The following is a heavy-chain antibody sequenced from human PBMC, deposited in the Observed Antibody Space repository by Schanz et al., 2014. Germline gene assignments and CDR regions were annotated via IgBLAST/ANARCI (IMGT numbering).Heavy chain of an antibody. D-gene: IGHD6-6*01. CDR3: ARDQSPYTNSSDVRYFDC. Sequence: QGQLVESGGGVVQPGRSLRLSCAASGFTFSSYAMHWVRQAPGKGLEWVAVMSYDGSNKYYADSVKGRFTISRDTPKNTLYVQMNSLRADDTAVYYCARDQSPYTNSSDVRYFDCWGQGSLVTVSS. CDR2: MSYDGSNK. J-gene: IGHJ4*02. V-gene: IGHV3-30-3*01. CDR1: GFTFSSYA.